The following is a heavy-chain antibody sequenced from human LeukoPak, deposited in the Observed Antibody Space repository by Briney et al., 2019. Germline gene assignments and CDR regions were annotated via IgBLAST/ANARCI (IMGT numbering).Heavy chain of an antibody. CDR2: INPNSGGT. CDR3: ARGCCNSTSCYLHPKDYYYYMDV. Sequence: VASVKVSCKASGYTFTGYYMYWVRQAPGQGLEWMGWINPNSGGTNYAQKFQGRITMTRDTSISTAYMDLSRLRSDDTAVYYCARGCCNSTSCYLHPKDYYYYMDVWGKGTTVTISS. CDR1: GYTFTGYY. J-gene: IGHJ6*03. D-gene: IGHD2-2*01. V-gene: IGHV1-2*02.